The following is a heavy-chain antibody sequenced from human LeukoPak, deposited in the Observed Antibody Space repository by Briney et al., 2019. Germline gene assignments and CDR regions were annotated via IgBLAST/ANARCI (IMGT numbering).Heavy chain of an antibody. CDR1: GYTFTAYY. J-gene: IGHJ4*02. CDR3: ARAPGAARYEIGY. V-gene: IGHV1-2*02. CDR2: INPNSGGT. D-gene: IGHD2-15*01. Sequence: ASVKVSCKASGYTFTAYYMHWVRQAPGQGLEWMGWINPNSGGTDYAQKFQGRVTMTRDTSISTAYMDLSSLTSDHTAVYYCARAPGAARYEIGYWGQGTLVTVSS.